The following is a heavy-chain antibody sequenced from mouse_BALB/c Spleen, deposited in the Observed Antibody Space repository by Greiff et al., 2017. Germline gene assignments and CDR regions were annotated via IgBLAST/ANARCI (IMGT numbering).Heavy chain of an antibody. V-gene: IGHV5-12-1*01. D-gene: IGHD2-13*01. Sequence: EVKLVESGGGLVKPGGSLKLSCAASGFAFRTHDMSWVRQTPEKRLEWVAYISSGGGSTYYPDTVKGRFTISSDNAKHTLYLQMSSLKSEDTAMCYCARQDYYWGQGTLVTVSA. CDR1: GFAFRTHD. J-gene: IGHJ3*01. CDR3: ARQDYY. CDR2: ISSGGGST.